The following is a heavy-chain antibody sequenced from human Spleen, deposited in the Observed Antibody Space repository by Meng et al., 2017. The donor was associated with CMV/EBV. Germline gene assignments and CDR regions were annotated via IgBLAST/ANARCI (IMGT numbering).Heavy chain of an antibody. Sequence: ISCKGSRYSFTNYWIGWVRQMPGKGLEWMGIIYPGDSETRYSPSFQGQVTISADKSISTAYMELSGLTSDDTAVYYCARATFRAYDFWGQGTLVTVSS. V-gene: IGHV5-51*01. D-gene: IGHD3-3*02. CDR2: IYPGDSET. CDR1: RYSFTNYW. J-gene: IGHJ4*02. CDR3: ARATFRAYDF.